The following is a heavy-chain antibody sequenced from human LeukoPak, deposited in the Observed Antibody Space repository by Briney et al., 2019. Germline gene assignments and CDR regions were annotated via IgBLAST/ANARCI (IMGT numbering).Heavy chain of an antibody. CDR1: GGSFSGYY. V-gene: IGHV4-34*01. J-gene: IGHJ3*02. D-gene: IGHD3-22*01. Sequence: SETLSLTCAVYGGSFSGYYWSWIRQPPGKGLEWIGQINHSGGTNYNPSLKSRVTISLDTSKNQFSLKLSSVTAADTAVYYCARDTYDSSGYQAFDIWGQGTMVTVSS. CDR2: INHSGGT. CDR3: ARDTYDSSGYQAFDI.